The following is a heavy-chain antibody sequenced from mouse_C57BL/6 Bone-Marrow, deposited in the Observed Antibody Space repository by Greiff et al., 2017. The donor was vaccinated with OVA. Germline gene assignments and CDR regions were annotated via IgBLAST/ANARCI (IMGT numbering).Heavy chain of an antibody. CDR2: INPYNGGT. V-gene: IGHV1-19*01. D-gene: IGHD1-1*01. Sequence: VQLQQSGPVLVKPGASVKMSCKASGYTFTDYYMNWVKQSHGKSLEWIGVINPYNGGTSYNQKFKGKATLTVDQSSSTAYMELNSLTSEDSAVYYCARSGYGSSYAWFAYWGQGTLVTVSA. CDR1: GYTFTDYY. CDR3: ARSGYGSSYAWFAY. J-gene: IGHJ3*01.